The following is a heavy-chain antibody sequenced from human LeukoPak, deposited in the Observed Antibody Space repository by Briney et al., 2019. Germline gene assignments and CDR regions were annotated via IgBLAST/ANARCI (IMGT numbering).Heavy chain of an antibody. Sequence: GASVKVSCKASGYTFTSHDINWVRQATGQGLEWMGWMNPNSGATGYAQKFRGRITMTRDTSLTTAYMELSSLRSEDTALYYCARGPAYSEYGVLGYSHYSMDVLGKGTTVTVS. CDR1: GYTFTSHD. J-gene: IGHJ6*03. CDR3: ARGPAYSEYGVLGYSHYSMDV. V-gene: IGHV1-8*01. CDR2: MNPNSGAT. D-gene: IGHD4-17*01.